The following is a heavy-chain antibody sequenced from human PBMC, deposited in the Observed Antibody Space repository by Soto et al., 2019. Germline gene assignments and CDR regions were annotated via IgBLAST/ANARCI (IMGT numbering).Heavy chain of an antibody. J-gene: IGHJ4*02. CDR3: AKDGGYDLGGGYFDY. D-gene: IGHD5-12*01. CDR1: GFTFSSYA. Sequence: GSLRLSCAASGFTFSSYAMSWVRQAPGKGLEWVSAISGSGGSTYYADSVKGRFTISRDNSKNTLYLQMNSLRAEDTAVYYCAKDGGYDLGGGYFDYCGQGTLVTVSS. CDR2: ISGSGGST. V-gene: IGHV3-23*01.